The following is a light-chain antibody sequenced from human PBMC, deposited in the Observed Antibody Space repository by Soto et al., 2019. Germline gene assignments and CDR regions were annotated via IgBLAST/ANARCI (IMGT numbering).Light chain of an antibody. CDR3: EQSYSAPFT. CDR1: QSIATY. CDR2: AAS. V-gene: IGKV1-39*01. J-gene: IGKJ4*01. Sequence: DIQMTQSPSSLSASVGDRVTITCRASQSIATYLNWYQQKPGKAPKLLIYAASILQTGGPSRFSGSGSGTYFTRTIAGLQPDDFATYYCEQSYSAPFTFGGGTKVDIK.